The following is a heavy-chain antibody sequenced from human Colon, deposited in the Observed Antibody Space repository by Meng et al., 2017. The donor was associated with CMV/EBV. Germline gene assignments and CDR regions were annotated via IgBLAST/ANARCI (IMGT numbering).Heavy chain of an antibody. J-gene: IGHJ4*02. CDR3: ARARGQLSFDL. Sequence: GGSLKISCVASGFKFSDYRMNWVRQAPGKGLEWVSSMMGGDSYKYYAESVQGRFTISRDNAKNSVFLQMDSLRGDDTAIYYCARARGQLSFDLWGQGISVTVSS. V-gene: IGHV3-21*06. CDR1: GFKFSDYR. CDR2: MMGGDSYK. D-gene: IGHD3-10*01.